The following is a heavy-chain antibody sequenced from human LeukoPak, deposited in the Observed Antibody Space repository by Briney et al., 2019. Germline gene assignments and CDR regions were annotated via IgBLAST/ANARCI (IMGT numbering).Heavy chain of an antibody. CDR3: NGAVAGISPDAFDI. J-gene: IGHJ3*02. CDR1: GFTFGDYA. CDR2: IRSKAYGGTT. D-gene: IGHD6-19*01. Sequence: GGSLRLSCTASGFTFGDYAMSWVRQAPGKGLEWVGFIRSKAYGGTTEYAASVKGRFTISRDDSKSIAYLQMNSLKTEDTAVYYCNGAVAGISPDAFDIWGQGTMVTVSS. V-gene: IGHV3-49*04.